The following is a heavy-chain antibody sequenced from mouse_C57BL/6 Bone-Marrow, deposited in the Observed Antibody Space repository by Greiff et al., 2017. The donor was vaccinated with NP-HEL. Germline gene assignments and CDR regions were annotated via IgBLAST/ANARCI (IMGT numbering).Heavy chain of an antibody. Sequence: EVMLVESGGDLVKPGGSLKLSCAASGFTFSSYGMSWVRQTPDKRLEWVATISSGGSYTYYPDSVKGRFPISRDNAKNTLYLQMSSLKSEDTAMYYCARHHYGSRDYWGQGTTLTVSS. V-gene: IGHV5-6*01. CDR2: ISSGGSYT. D-gene: IGHD1-1*01. J-gene: IGHJ2*01. CDR1: GFTFSSYG. CDR3: ARHHYGSRDY.